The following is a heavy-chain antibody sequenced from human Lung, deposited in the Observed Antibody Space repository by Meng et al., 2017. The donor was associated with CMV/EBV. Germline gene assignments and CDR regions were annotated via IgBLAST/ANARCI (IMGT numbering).Heavy chain of an antibody. D-gene: IGHD6-13*01. CDR3: ARDFGSSWYPNWFDP. Sequence: VQPEGAGPGLVEPSPTLALTCLVSGDSITSFFWSWILPPAGEGLERTGRISASGNTRYNPSLKSRVTMSVDTSKNQFSLKLSSVTAADTAVYYCARDFGSSWYPNWFDPWGQGTLVTVSS. V-gene: IGHV4-4*07. CDR1: GDSITSFF. J-gene: IGHJ5*02. CDR2: ISASGNT.